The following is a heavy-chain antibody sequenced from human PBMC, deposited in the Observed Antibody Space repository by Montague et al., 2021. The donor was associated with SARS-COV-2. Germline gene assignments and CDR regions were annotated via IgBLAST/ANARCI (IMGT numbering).Heavy chain of an antibody. Sequence: SLRLSCAASGFTFDDYAMHWVRQAPEKGLEWVSGISWNSGSIGYADSVKGRFTISRDNAKNSLYLQMNSLRAEDTALYYCAKDRVLLPYSLHCSSTSCYESAGYYYYGMDVWGQGTTVTVSS. D-gene: IGHD2-2*01. CDR2: ISWNSGSI. J-gene: IGHJ6*02. CDR3: AKDRVLLPYSLHCSSTSCYESAGYYYYGMDV. V-gene: IGHV3-9*01. CDR1: GFTFDDYA.